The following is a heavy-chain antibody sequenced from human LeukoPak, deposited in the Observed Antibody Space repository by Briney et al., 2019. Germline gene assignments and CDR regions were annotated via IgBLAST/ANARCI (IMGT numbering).Heavy chain of an antibody. CDR3: ARDSGQLWLFDY. J-gene: IGHJ4*02. Sequence: GGSLRLSCAASEFTVSSNYMSWVRQAPGKGLEWVSVIYSGGSTYYADSVKGRFTISRDNSKNTLYLQMNSLRAEDTAVYYCARDSGQLWLFDYWDQGTLVTVSS. CDR1: EFTVSSNY. D-gene: IGHD5-18*01. CDR2: IYSGGST. V-gene: IGHV3-66*02.